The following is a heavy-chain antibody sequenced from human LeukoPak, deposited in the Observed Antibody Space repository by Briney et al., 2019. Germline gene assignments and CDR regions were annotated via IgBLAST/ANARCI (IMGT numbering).Heavy chain of an antibody. Sequence: PSETLSLTCTVSGGSISSYYWSWVRQPAGKGLEWIGRIYTSGSTNYNPSLKSRVTMSVDTSKNQFSLKLSSVTAADTAVYYCARDKRGYGGNSVFDYWGQGTLVTVSS. CDR2: IYTSGST. CDR1: GGSISSYY. J-gene: IGHJ4*02. D-gene: IGHD4-23*01. CDR3: ARDKRGYGGNSVFDY. V-gene: IGHV4-4*07.